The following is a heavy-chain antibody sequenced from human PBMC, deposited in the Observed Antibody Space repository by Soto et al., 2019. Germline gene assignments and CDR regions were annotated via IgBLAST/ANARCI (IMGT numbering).Heavy chain of an antibody. V-gene: IGHV4-59*08. J-gene: IGHJ5*02. Sequence: SETLSLTCTVSGGSISGYFWSWIRQPPGKGLEWIGCIYYSESTNYNPSLKSRVTISVDTSKNQFSLKLSSVTAADTAVYYCASPKIAFYNWFDPWGQGTLVTVSS. CDR2: IYYSEST. CDR3: ASPKIAFYNWFDP. D-gene: IGHD3-3*02. CDR1: GGSISGYF.